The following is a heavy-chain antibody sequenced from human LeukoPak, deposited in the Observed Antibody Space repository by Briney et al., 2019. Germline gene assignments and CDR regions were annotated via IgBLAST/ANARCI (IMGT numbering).Heavy chain of an antibody. CDR2: ISGSGDST. CDR1: GFTFSTYG. D-gene: IGHD4-23*01. CDR3: ARDYGGSSPFDY. Sequence: GGSLRLSCAASGFTFSTYGMSWVRQAPGKGLEWVSAISGSGDSTYYADSVKGRFTISRDNSKNRLYLQMNSLRAEDTAVYYCARDYGGSSPFDYWGQGTLVTVSS. V-gene: IGHV3-23*01. J-gene: IGHJ4*02.